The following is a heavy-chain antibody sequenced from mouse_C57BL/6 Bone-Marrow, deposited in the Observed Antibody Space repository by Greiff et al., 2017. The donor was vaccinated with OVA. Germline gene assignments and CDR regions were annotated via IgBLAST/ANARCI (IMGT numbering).Heavy chain of an antibody. J-gene: IGHJ4*01. V-gene: IGHV1-54*01. Sequence: QVQLQQSGAELVRPGTSVKVSCKASGYAFTNYLIEWVKQRPGQGLEWIGVINPGSGGTNYNEKFKGKATLTADKSSSTAYMQLSSLTSEDSAVYVCARSGYGSSYAMDYWGQGTSVTVSS. CDR2: INPGSGGT. CDR3: ARSGYGSSYAMDY. D-gene: IGHD1-1*01. CDR1: GYAFTNYL.